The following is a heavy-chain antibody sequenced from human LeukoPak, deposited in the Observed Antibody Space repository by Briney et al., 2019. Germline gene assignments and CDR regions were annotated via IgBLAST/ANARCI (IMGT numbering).Heavy chain of an antibody. D-gene: IGHD5-12*01. CDR2: IYYSGST. CDR1: GGSISRYY. V-gene: IGHV4-59*01. Sequence: SETLSLTCTLSGGSISRYYWSWIRQPPGKGLEWIGYIYYSGSTSYNPSLKSRVTISVDTSKTQFSLKLSSVTAADTAVYYCARAPGGYVLYYFDYWGQGTLVTVSS. CDR3: ARAPGGYVLYYFDY. J-gene: IGHJ4*02.